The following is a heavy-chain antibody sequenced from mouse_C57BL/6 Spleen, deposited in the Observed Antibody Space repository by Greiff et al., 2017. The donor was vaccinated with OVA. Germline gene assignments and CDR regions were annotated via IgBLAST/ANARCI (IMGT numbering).Heavy chain of an antibody. CDR1: GFTFSSYG. CDR3: ARHNYGSSSRYFDV. Sequence: EVHLVESGGDLVKPGGSLKLSCAASGFTFSSYGMSWVRQTPDKRLEWVATISSGGSYTYYPDGVKGRFTISRDNAKNTLYLQMSSLKSEDTAMYYCARHNYGSSSRYFDVWGTGTTVTVSS. CDR2: ISSGGSYT. V-gene: IGHV5-6*01. J-gene: IGHJ1*03. D-gene: IGHD1-1*01.